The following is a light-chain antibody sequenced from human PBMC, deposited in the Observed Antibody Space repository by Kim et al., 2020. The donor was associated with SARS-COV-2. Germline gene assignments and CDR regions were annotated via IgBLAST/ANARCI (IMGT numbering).Light chain of an antibody. CDR1: QSVSSN. J-gene: IGKJ1*01. CDR3: QQYNSWPT. V-gene: IGKV3-15*01. CDR2: GAF. Sequence: SVSPGERATLSCRASQSVSSNFAWYQQKPGQAPRLLIYGAFTRATDIPARFSGSGSGTEFTLTISSLQSEDFAVYYCQQYNSWPTFGQGTKVEIK.